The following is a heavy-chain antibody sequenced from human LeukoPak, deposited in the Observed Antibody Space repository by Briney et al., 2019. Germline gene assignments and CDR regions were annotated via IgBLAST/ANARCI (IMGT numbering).Heavy chain of an antibody. CDR2: INQDGTEK. CDR3: ARARGSYDILTGYHYDAFDI. Sequence: GGSLRLSCAASGFTFSSYGMHWVRQFPGKGLQWVANINQDGTEKYYVDSVKGRFTISRDNAKNSLHLQMNSLRAEDTAVYYCARARGSYDILTGYHYDAFDIWGQGTMVTVSS. V-gene: IGHV3-7*03. D-gene: IGHD3-9*01. J-gene: IGHJ3*02. CDR1: GFTFSSYG.